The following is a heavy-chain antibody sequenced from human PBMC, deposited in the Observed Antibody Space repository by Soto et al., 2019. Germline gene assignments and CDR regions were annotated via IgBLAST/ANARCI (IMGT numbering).Heavy chain of an antibody. CDR1: GYTFSRYG. V-gene: IGHV1-18*01. D-gene: IGHD2-8*01. CDR3: ATNGQPPYYYYGLDV. J-gene: IGHJ6*02. CDR2: ISGYNGDT. Sequence: QGQLVQSGGEVKKSGASVKVSCKASGYTFSRYGISWVRQAPGQGLEWMGWISGYNGDTNYAQKFQGRVTTTIDTSTTTAYMELRRLTSDDTAVYYCATNGQPPYYYYGLDVWGQGTTVTVSS.